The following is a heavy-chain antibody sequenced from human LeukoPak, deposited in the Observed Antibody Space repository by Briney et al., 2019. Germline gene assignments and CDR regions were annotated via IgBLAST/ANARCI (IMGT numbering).Heavy chain of an antibody. CDR2: ISGSGGST. J-gene: IGHJ4*02. V-gene: IGHV3-23*01. Sequence: GGSLRLSCAASGFTFSSYAMSWVRQAPGKGLEWVSAISGSGGSTYYADSVKGRFTISRDNAKNSLYLQMKSLRAEDTAVYYCAKAARSIVASTQDYWGQGTLVTVSS. CDR3: AKAARSIVASTQDY. D-gene: IGHD5-12*01. CDR1: GFTFSSYA.